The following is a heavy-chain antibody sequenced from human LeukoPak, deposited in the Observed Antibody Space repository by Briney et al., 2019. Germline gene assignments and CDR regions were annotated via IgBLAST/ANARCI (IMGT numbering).Heavy chain of an antibody. J-gene: IGHJ4*02. CDR3: AKESPYFDY. V-gene: IGHV3-23*01. CDR1: GFTFSSYA. Sequence: PGGSLRLSCAASGFTFSSYAMTWVRQAPGKGLEWVSVISGSGDATYYADSVKGRFTISRDNSKDTLYLQMNSLRAEDTAVYYCAKESPYFDYWGQGTLVTVSS. CDR2: ISGSGDAT.